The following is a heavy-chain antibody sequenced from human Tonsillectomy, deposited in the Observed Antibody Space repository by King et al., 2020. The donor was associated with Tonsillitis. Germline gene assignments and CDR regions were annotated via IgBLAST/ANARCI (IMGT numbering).Heavy chain of an antibody. D-gene: IGHD6-19*01. J-gene: IGHJ4*02. CDR2: ISAYDGNT. V-gene: IGHV1-18*01. Sequence: QLVQSGAEVKKPGASAKVSCKASGYTFTSFGISWVRLAPGQGLEWMGWISAYDGNTNYAQKLQGRVTMTTDSSTSTAYMELRSLRSDDTAVYYCARDPGYSSGWYLDYWGQGTLVTVSS. CDR1: GYTFTSFG. CDR3: ARDPGYSSGWYLDY.